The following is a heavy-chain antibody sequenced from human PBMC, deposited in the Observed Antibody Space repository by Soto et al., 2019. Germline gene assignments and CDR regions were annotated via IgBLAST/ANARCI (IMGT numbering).Heavy chain of an antibody. J-gene: IGHJ6*03. Sequence: GGSLRLSCAASGFTFSSYAMSWVRQAPGKGLEWVSAISGSGGSTYYADSVKGRFTTSRDNSKNTLYLQMNSLRAEDTAVYYCAKVAPKYCSGGSCSYYYYMDVWGKGTTVTVSS. CDR3: AKVAPKYCSGGSCSYYYYMDV. CDR2: ISGSGGST. D-gene: IGHD2-15*01. CDR1: GFTFSSYA. V-gene: IGHV3-23*01.